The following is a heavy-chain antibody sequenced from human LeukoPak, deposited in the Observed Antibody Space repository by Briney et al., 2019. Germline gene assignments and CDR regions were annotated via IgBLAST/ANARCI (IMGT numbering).Heavy chain of an antibody. CDR1: GFTFSSYA. V-gene: IGHV3-74*01. Sequence: GSLRLSCAASGFTFSSYAMHWVRQAPGKGLVWVSRINSDGSSTSYADSVKGRFTISRDNAKNTLYLQMNSLRAEDTAVYYCASDYYDSSGYYPLFWGQGTLVTVSS. CDR3: ASDYYDSSGYYPLF. CDR2: INSDGSST. J-gene: IGHJ4*02. D-gene: IGHD3-22*01.